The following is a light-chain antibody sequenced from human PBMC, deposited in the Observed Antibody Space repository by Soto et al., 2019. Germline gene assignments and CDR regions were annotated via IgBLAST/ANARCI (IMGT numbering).Light chain of an antibody. CDR2: AAS. J-gene: IGKJ1*01. CDR3: QQRDSTPQT. CDR1: QSIGSY. Sequence: MTEYKSSLSASVGDRVTISCRASQSIGSYLNWYQQQPGRAPNRLIYAASSLQSGVPSRFSGSGSGTAFTLTISSLQPEDFATYYCQQRDSTPQTFGQGTKVDI. V-gene: IGKV1-39*01.